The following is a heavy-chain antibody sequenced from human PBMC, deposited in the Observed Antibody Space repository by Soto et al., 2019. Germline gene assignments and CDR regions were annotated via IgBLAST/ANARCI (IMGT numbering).Heavy chain of an antibody. V-gene: IGHV1-18*04. CDR3: ARDHGGDGTFHY. Sequence: QVRLVQSGPEVKKPEASVKVSCKASGYTFSSSAISWVRQAPGQGPEWMGWISSSGVTNYAQNFQGRVTLTVDSSTTTAYMEVRSLSSADTAIYYCARDHGGDGTFHYWGQGTLVTVSS. D-gene: IGHD3-3*01. CDR2: ISSSGVT. CDR1: GYTFSSSA. J-gene: IGHJ4*02.